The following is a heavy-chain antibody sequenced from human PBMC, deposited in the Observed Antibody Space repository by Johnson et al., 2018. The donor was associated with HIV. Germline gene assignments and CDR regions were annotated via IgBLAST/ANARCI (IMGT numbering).Heavy chain of an antibody. CDR2: INWNGDST. CDR3: ARGPSAYCGGDCPGGAFDI. J-gene: IGHJ3*02. D-gene: IGHD2-21*02. V-gene: IGHV3-20*04. CDR1: GFTFSNAW. Sequence: VQLVESGGGVVQPGRSLRLSCAASGFTFSNAWMSWVRQAPGKGLEWVSGINWNGDSTDYADSVKGRFTVSSDSAKNSLYLQMNSLRAEDTAVYYCARGPSAYCGGDCPGGAFDIWGQGTMVTVSS.